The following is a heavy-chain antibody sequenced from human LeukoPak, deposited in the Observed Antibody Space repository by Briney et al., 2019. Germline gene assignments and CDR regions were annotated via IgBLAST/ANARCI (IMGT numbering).Heavy chain of an antibody. V-gene: IGHV4-4*07. Sequence: SETLSLTCTVSGGSISSYYWSWIRQPAGKGLEWIGRIYTSGSTNYNPSLKSRVTMSVDTSKNQFSLKLTSVTAADTAVYYCARHALYSSSWYFFDHWGQGTLVTVSS. J-gene: IGHJ4*02. CDR2: IYTSGST. CDR1: GGSISSYY. CDR3: ARHALYSSSWYFFDH. D-gene: IGHD6-13*01.